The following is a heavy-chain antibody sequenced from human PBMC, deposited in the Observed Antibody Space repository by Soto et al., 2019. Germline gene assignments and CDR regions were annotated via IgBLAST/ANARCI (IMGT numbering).Heavy chain of an antibody. Sequence: PGESLKISCKGSGYSFTSYWIGWVRQMPGKDLEWMGIIYPGDSDTRYSPSFQGQVTISADKSISTAYLQWSSLKASDTAMYYCARPRRRGYDAFDIWGQGTMVTVSS. J-gene: IGHJ3*02. CDR2: IYPGDSDT. CDR3: ARPRRRGYDAFDI. V-gene: IGHV5-51*01. D-gene: IGHD3-10*01. CDR1: GYSFTSYW.